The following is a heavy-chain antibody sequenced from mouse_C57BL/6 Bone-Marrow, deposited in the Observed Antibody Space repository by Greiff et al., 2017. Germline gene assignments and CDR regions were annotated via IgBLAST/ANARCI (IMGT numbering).Heavy chain of an antibody. Sequence: EVKLMESGGGLVKPGGSLKLSCAASGFTFSSYAMSWVRQTPEKRLEWVATISDGGSYTYYPDNVKGRFTISRDNAKNNLYLQMSHLKSEDTAMYYCASVIYDGYYAMDYWGQGTSVTVSS. CDR2: ISDGGSYT. D-gene: IGHD2-3*01. J-gene: IGHJ4*01. CDR3: ASVIYDGYYAMDY. V-gene: IGHV5-4*03. CDR1: GFTFSSYA.